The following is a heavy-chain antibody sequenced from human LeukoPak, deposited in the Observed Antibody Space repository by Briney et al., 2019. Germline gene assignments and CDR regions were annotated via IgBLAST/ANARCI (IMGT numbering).Heavy chain of an antibody. CDR1: GGSFSGYY. Sequence: SETLSLTCAVYGGSFSGYYWSWIRQPPGKGLEWIGEINHSGSTNYNPSLKSRVTISADTSKNQFSLKLSSVTAADTAVYYCAKRITMVRGAFDPWGQGTLVTVSS. CDR3: AKRITMVRGAFDP. D-gene: IGHD3-10*01. V-gene: IGHV4-34*01. J-gene: IGHJ5*02. CDR2: INHSGST.